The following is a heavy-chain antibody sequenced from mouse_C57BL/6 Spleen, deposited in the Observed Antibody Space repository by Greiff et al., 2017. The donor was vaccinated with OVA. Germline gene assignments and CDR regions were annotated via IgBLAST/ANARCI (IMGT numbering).Heavy chain of an antibody. CDR2: ILPGSGST. J-gene: IGHJ2*01. CDR3: ARPFSSSAYYGSSHFDY. D-gene: IGHD1-1*01. Sequence: QVQLQQSGAELMKPGASVKLSCKATGYTFTGYWIEWVKQRPGHGLEWIGEILPGSGSTNYNEKFKGKATFNADTSSNTAYMQLSIRTTEDSAIYYCARPFSSSAYYGSSHFDYWGQGTTLTVSS. CDR1: GYTFTGYW. V-gene: IGHV1-9*01.